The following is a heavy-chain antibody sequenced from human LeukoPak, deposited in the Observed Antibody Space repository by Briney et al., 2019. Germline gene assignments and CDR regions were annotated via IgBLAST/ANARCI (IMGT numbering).Heavy chain of an antibody. CDR2: IYYSGST. J-gene: IGHJ4*02. CDR3: ARAPGYSSGWYNY. CDR1: GGSISSYY. Sequence: SETLSLTCTVSGGSISSYYWSWIRQPPGKGLEWIGYIYYSGSTNYNPSLKSRVTISVDTPKNQFSLKLSSVTAAETAVYYCARAPGYSSGWYNYWGQGTLVTVSS. D-gene: IGHD6-19*01. V-gene: IGHV4-59*01.